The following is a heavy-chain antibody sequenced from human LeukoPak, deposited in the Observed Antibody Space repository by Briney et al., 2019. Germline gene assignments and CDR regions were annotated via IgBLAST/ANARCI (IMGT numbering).Heavy chain of an antibody. CDR1: GYSFSSYW. V-gene: IGHV5-51*01. CDR3: ARRSSSGGYYFDY. D-gene: IGHD3-16*01. CDR2: IYPGDSDI. Sequence: GESLKISCKGSGYSFSSYWIGWVRQMPGKGPEWMVIIYPGDSDIKYSPSFEGLVTISADKSNSTACLQWSSLKASDTAMYYCARRSSSGGYYFDYWGQGTLVTVSS. J-gene: IGHJ4*02.